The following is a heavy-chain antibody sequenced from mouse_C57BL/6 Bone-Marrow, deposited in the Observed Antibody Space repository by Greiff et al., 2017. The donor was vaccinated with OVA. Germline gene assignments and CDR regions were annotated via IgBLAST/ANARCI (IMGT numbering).Heavy chain of an antibody. CDR1: GYSFTGYY. J-gene: IGHJ4*01. V-gene: IGHV1-42*01. Sequence: EVQLQESGPELVKPGASVKISCKASGYSFTGYYMNWVKQSPEKSLEWIGEINPSTGGTTYNQKFKAKATLTVDKSSSTAYMQLKSLTSEDSAVYYCARARYGSSPYYAMDYWGQGTSVTVSS. D-gene: IGHD1-1*01. CDR2: INPSTGGT. CDR3: ARARYGSSPYYAMDY.